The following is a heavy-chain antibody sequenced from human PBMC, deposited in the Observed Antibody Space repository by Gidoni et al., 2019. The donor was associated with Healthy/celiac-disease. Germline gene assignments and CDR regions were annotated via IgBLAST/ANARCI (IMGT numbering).Heavy chain of an antibody. CDR1: GFTFRSYA. J-gene: IGHJ4*02. D-gene: IGHD6-13*01. CDR2: ISGSGGST. Sequence: EVQLLESGGGLVQPGGYLRLSCAASGFTFRSYAMSWVRQAPGKGLAWVSAISGSGGSTYYADSVKGRFTISRDNSKNTLYLQMNSLRAEDTAVYYCAKGGVEQQLGPFSIDYWGQGTLVTVSS. V-gene: IGHV3-23*01. CDR3: AKGGVEQQLGPFSIDY.